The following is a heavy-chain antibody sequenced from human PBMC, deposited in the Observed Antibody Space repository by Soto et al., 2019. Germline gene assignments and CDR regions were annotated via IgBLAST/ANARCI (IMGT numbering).Heavy chain of an antibody. V-gene: IGHV3-23*01. D-gene: IGHD5-18*01. CDR1: GFTFSSYA. CDR2: ISGSGGST. Sequence: GGSLRLSCAASGFTFSSYAMSWVRQAPGKGLEWVSAISGSGGSTYYADSVKGRFTISRDNSKNTLYLQMNSLRAEDTAVYYCARLTAMGLYAFDIWGQGTMVTVSS. CDR3: ARLTAMGLYAFDI. J-gene: IGHJ3*02.